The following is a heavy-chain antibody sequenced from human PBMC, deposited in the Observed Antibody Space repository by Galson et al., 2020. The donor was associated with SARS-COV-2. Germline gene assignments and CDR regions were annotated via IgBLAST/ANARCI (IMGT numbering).Heavy chain of an antibody. CDR2: INGDGDAK. V-gene: IGHV3-7*04. J-gene: IGHJ6*02. Sequence: GESLKISCVASGFTFSAYWMHWVRQAPGKGLECVANINGDGDAKYYVDFVKGRFTISRDNARNSLFLQMNSLRAEDTAVYFCARGGDVWGQGTTVTVSS. CDR3: ARGGDV. CDR1: GFTFSAYW.